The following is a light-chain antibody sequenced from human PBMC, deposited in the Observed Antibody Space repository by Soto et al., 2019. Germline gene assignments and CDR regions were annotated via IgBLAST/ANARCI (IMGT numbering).Light chain of an antibody. CDR1: SSNIGSTT. J-gene: IGLJ2*01. Sequence: QSVLTQPPSASVNPGQSVTISGSGSSSNIGSTTVNWYQQLPGTAPKLLIYSNNQRPSGVPDRFSGSKSGSSASLAISGLQPEDQADYYCAAWDDSLNGVVFGGWTKLTVL. CDR3: AAWDDSLNGVV. V-gene: IGLV1-44*01. CDR2: SNN.